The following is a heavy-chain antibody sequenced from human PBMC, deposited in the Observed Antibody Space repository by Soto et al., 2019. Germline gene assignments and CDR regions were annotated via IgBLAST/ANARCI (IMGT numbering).Heavy chain of an antibody. CDR3: ASYGLGAARRGYYYYGMDV. D-gene: IGHD6-6*01. CDR2: INAGNGNT. V-gene: IGHV1-3*01. CDR1: GYTFTSYA. J-gene: IGHJ6*02. Sequence: VASVKVSCKASGYTFTSYAMHWVRQAPGQRLEWMGWINAGNGNTKYSQKFQGRVTITRDTSASTAYMELSSLRSEDTAVYYCASYGLGAARRGYYYYGMDVWGQGTTVTV.